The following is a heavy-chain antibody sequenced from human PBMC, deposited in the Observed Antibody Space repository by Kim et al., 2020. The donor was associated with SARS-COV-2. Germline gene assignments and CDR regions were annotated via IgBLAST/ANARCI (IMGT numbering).Heavy chain of an antibody. CDR1: GGSISSYY. CDR3: ARVSLHYDILTGGWYYYGMDV. V-gene: IGHV4-59*01. Sequence: SETLSLTCTVSGGSISSYYWSWIRQPPGKGLEWIGYIYYSGSTNSNPSLKSRVTISVDTSKNQFSLKLSSVTAADTAVYYCARVSLHYDILTGGWYYYGMDVWGQGTTVTVSS. CDR2: IYYSGST. J-gene: IGHJ6*02. D-gene: IGHD3-9*01.